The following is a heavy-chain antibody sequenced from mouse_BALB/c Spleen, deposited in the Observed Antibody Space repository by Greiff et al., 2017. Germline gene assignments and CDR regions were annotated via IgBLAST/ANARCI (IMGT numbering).Heavy chain of an antibody. D-gene: IGHD1-1*01. J-gene: IGHJ2*01. V-gene: IGHV14-1*02. CDR2: IDPENGNT. CDR3: ARAIYYYGSSLFDY. Sequence: VQLQQSGAELVRPGALVKLSCKASGFNIKDYYMHWVKQRPEQGLEWIGWIDPENGNTIYDPKFQGKASITADTSSNTAYLQLSSLTSEDTAVYYCARAIYYYGSSLFDYWGQGTTLTVSS. CDR1: GFNIKDYY.